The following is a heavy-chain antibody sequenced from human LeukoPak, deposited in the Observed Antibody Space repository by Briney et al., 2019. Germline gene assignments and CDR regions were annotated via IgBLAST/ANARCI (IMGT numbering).Heavy chain of an antibody. V-gene: IGHV5-51*01. J-gene: IGHJ4*03. CDR1: GYSFTSYW. CDR3: SRHYPKCYDYFLTGHFDH. CDR2: IYPADSDT. D-gene: IGHD5-12*01. Sequence: GESLKISCKGSGYSFTSYWIGWVRQMPGKGLEWMGIIYPADSDTRYGPSFQGQVTISADKSISTAYLQWSSLKASDTAMYYCSRHYPKCYDYFLTGHFDHWGQGTLGNGSS.